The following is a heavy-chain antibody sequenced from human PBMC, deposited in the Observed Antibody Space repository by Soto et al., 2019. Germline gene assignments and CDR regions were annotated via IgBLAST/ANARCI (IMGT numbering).Heavy chain of an antibody. CDR1: CGSSSSYY. CDR3: ARDLLGGFGGPPSWWFDP. D-gene: IGHD3-10*01. Sequence: SETLSLTCTVSCGSSSSYYWSWIRQPPGKGLEWIGYIYYSGSTNYNPSLKSRVTISVDTSKNQFSLKLSSVTAADTAVYYCARDLLGGFGGPPSWWFDPWGQGTLVTV. CDR2: IYYSGST. V-gene: IGHV4-59*01. J-gene: IGHJ5*02.